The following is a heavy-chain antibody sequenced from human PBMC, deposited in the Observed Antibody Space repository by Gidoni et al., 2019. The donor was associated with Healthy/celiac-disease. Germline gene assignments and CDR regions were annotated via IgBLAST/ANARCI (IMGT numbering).Heavy chain of an antibody. CDR2: IVVGSGNT. CDR1: GFTFTSPA. D-gene: IGHD3-10*01. J-gene: IGHJ4*02. V-gene: IGHV1-58*02. CDR3: AAARYGSGAEPLTSSPFDY. Sequence: QMQLVQSGPEVKKPGTSVKVSCKASGFTFTSPAMQWVRQARGQRLEWIGWIVVGSGNTNYAQKFQERVTITRDMSTSTAYMELSSLRSEDTAVYYCAAARYGSGAEPLTSSPFDYWGQGTLVTVSS.